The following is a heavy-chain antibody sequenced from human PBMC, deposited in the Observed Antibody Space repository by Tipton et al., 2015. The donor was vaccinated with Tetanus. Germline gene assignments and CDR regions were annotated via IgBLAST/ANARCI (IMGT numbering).Heavy chain of an antibody. CDR3: ARRYNYYYMDV. CDR2: ISGSGGTT. Sequence: SLRLSCVASGFVFSDDAINWVRQAPGKGLEWVSRISGSGGTTYYADSVKGRFTVSRANSKNMLYLQMTSLRAEDTAVYFCARRYNYYYMDVWGKGTTFIVSS. J-gene: IGHJ6*03. V-gene: IGHV3-23*01. D-gene: IGHD3-16*02. CDR1: GFVFSDDA.